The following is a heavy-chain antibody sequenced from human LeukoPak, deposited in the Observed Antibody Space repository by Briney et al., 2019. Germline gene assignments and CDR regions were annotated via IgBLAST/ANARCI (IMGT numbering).Heavy chain of an antibody. CDR3: ARSYSSGWLYYYCGMDV. V-gene: IGHV1-8*01. D-gene: IGHD6-19*01. J-gene: IGHJ6*02. CDR1: GYTFTSYD. CDR2: MNPNSGNT. Sequence: ASVKVSCKASGYTFTSYDINWVRQATGQGLEWMGWMNPNSGNTGYAQKFQGRVTMTRNTSISTAYMELSSLRSEDTAVYYCARSYSSGWLYYYCGMDVWGQGTTVTVSS.